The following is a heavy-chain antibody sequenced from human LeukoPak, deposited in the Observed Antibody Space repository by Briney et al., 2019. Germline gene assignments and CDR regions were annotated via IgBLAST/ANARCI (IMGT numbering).Heavy chain of an antibody. J-gene: IGHJ6*02. CDR2: IKYDGNEE. V-gene: IGHV3-7*01. Sequence: GGSLRLSCAASGFTFSSYWMSWMRQAPGKGLEWVANIKYDGNEEYYVDSVRGRFTISRDNAKNSLYLQMNSLRAEDTAVYYCARKGITMVRGAMGYYYGMDVWGQGTTVTVSS. D-gene: IGHD3-10*01. CDR1: GFTFSSYW. CDR3: ARKGITMVRGAMGYYYGMDV.